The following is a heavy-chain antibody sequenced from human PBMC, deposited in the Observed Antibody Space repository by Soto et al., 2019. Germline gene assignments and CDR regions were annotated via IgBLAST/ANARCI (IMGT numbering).Heavy chain of an antibody. CDR3: ARRHLAVAVSPWFDP. Sequence: QVTLKESGPVLVKPTEPLTLRCTVSGLSITDSEMGVSWIRQPPGQPLEWLAHIDSSGEKSYRTFLKSRLATSKDPSKSQIVLTMTNMDSADTATYYCARRHLAVAVSPWFDPWGQGIPGTVSS. CDR1: GLSITDSEMG. J-gene: IGHJ5*02. CDR2: IDSSGEK. D-gene: IGHD6-19*01. V-gene: IGHV2-26*01.